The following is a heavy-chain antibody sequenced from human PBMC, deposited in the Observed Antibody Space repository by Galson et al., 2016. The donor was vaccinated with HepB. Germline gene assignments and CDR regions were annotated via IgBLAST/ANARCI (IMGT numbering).Heavy chain of an antibody. V-gene: IGHV4-59*01. D-gene: IGHD6-19*01. CDR3: ARATRDSGQNYYWYFDL. Sequence: ETLSLTCSAPGGSINSDYWSWIRQPPGKGLEWIGSIFYTGATNYIPALRRRVTISIDTSRKHFSLKLTSVTAADTAVYYCARATRDSGQNYYWYFDLWGRGTLVTVSS. CDR2: IFYTGAT. CDR1: GGSINSDY. J-gene: IGHJ2*01.